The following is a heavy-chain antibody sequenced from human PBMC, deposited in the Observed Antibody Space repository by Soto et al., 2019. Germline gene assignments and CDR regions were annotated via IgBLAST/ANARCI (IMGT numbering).Heavy chain of an antibody. Sequence: PGGSLRLSCAASGFTFSSYWMHWVRQAPGKGLVWVSRINSDGSSTSYADSVKGRLTISRDNAKNTLYLQMNSLRAEDTAVYYCARSAQPSSGGYYYYYMDVWGKGTTVTVSS. CDR1: GFTFSSYW. J-gene: IGHJ6*03. V-gene: IGHV3-74*01. CDR3: ARSAQPSSGGYYYYYMDV. CDR2: INSDGSST.